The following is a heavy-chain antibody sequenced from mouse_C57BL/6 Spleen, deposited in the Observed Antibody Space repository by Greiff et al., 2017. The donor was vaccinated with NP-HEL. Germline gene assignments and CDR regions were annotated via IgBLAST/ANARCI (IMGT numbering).Heavy chain of an antibody. V-gene: IGHV5-6*01. D-gene: IGHD4-1*01. CDR1: GFTFSDYG. CDR2: ISSGGSYT. J-gene: IGHJ1*03. Sequence: EVHLVESGGGLVKPGGSLKLSCAASGFTFSDYGMSWVRQTPDKRLEWVATISSGGSYTYYPDSVKGRFTISRDNAKNTLYLQMSSLKSEDTAMYYCARQGTGDWYFDVWGTGTTVTVSS. CDR3: ARQGTGDWYFDV.